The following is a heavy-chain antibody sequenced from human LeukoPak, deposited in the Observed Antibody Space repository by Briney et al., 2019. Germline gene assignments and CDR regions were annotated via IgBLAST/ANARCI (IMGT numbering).Heavy chain of an antibody. CDR3: AKSVGELLFSGAFDV. CDR2: IYSGAGA. J-gene: IGHJ3*01. Sequence: GGSLRLSCAASGFTVSGNYMSWVRQAPGKGLEWVSVIYSGAGAHSADSVKGRFTISRDNSKNTLYLQMNSLRADDTAVYYCAKSVGELLFSGAFDVWGQGTMVTVSS. D-gene: IGHD3-10*01. V-gene: IGHV3-66*01. CDR1: GFTVSGNY.